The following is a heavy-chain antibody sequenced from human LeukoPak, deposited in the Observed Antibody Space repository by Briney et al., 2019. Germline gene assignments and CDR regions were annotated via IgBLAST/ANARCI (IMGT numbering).Heavy chain of an antibody. D-gene: IGHD1-26*01. V-gene: IGHV1-2*02. CDR2: INPNSGGT. J-gene: IGHJ4*02. Sequence: GASVKVSCKASGYTFTGYYMHWVRPAPGQGLEWMGWINPNSGGTNYAQKFQGRVTMTRDTSISTAYMELSRLRSDDTAVYYCARSQWELEGVLDYWGQGTLVTVSS. CDR1: GYTFTGYY. CDR3: ARSQWELEGVLDY.